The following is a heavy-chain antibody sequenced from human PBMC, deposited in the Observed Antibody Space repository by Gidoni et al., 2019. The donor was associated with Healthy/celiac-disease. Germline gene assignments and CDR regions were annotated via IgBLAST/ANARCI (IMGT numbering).Heavy chain of an antibody. D-gene: IGHD3-10*01. CDR2: IKQDGSEK. CDR3: ARVNRGSGYYYYGMDV. Sequence: EVQLVESGGCLVQPGGSLRLSCAASGFTFSSYWMSWVRQAPGKGLAWVAKIKQDGSEKYYVDSVKGRFTISRDNAKNALYLQMNSLRAEDTAVYYCARVNRGSGYYYYGMDVWGQGTTVTVSS. V-gene: IGHV3-7*01. CDR1: GFTFSSYW. J-gene: IGHJ6*02.